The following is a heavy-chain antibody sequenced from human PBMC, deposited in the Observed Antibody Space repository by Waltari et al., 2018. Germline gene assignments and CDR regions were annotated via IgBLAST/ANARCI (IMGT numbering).Heavy chain of an antibody. CDR1: GFTFSGYA. V-gene: IGHV3-30*04. D-gene: IGHD3-10*01. CDR3: ARESPYYWDY. J-gene: IGHJ4*02. Sequence: QVQLVESGGGVVQPGRSLRLSCAASGFTFSGYAMHWVRQAPGKGLEWVAVISYDGSNKYYADSVKGRFTISRDNSKNTLYLQMNSLRAEDTAVYYCARESPYYWDYWGQGTLVTVSS. CDR2: ISYDGSNK.